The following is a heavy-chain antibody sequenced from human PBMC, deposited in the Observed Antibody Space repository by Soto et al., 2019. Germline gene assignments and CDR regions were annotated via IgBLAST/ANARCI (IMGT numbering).Heavy chain of an antibody. CDR1: GFTFSSYA. Sequence: QVQLVESGGGVVQPGRSLRLSCVASGFTFSSYAMHWVRQAPGKGLEWVAVISYDGSNKYYADSVKGRFTISRDNSKNTLYLQMNSLRAEDTAVYYCARDGIVGAPEPGGYFDYWGQGTLVTVSS. CDR2: ISYDGSNK. V-gene: IGHV3-30-3*01. D-gene: IGHD1-26*01. CDR3: ARDGIVGAPEPGGYFDY. J-gene: IGHJ4*02.